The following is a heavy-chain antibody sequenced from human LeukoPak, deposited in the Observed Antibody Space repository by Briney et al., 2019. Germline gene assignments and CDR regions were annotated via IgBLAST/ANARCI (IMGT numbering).Heavy chain of an antibody. CDR1: GFTFSRYT. Sequence: GGSLRLSCAASGFTFSRYTMNWVRQAPGKGPEWISYISGSSTTIQYADSVKGRFTISRDNAKNALYLQMNSLRAEDTGVYFCARGQTLTFWGQGTLVTVSS. CDR3: ARGQTLTF. V-gene: IGHV3-48*04. J-gene: IGHJ4*02. CDR2: ISGSSTTI.